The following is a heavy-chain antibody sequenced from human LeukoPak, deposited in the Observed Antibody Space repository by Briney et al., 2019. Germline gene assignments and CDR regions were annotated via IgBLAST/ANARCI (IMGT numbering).Heavy chain of an antibody. J-gene: IGHJ4*02. V-gene: IGHV3-15*01. CDR1: GFTFSKAW. Sequence: GGSLRVSCAASGFTFSKAWMSWVRQAPGKGLEWVGRIKSKTDGGTTDYTAPVKGRFTISRDDSKNTVYLQMNSLKTEDTAMYYCARIMGTIGVWGQGTLVTVSS. D-gene: IGHD1-26*01. CDR3: ARIMGTIGV. CDR2: IKSKTDGGTT.